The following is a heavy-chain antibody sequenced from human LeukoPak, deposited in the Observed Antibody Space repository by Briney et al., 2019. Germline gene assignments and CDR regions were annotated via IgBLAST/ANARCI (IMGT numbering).Heavy chain of an antibody. V-gene: IGHV3-23*01. CDR2: VTATGGET. J-gene: IGHJ4*02. D-gene: IGHD3-10*01. CDR3: ARDLLMVRGVNDY. CDR1: GFTFSAYA. Sequence: TGGSLRLSCIVSGFTFSAYAMSWVRQAPGKGLEWVSVVTATGGETYYADSVRGRFIISRDNAKNSPYLQMNSLRAEDTAVYYCARDLLMVRGVNDYWGQGTLVTVSS.